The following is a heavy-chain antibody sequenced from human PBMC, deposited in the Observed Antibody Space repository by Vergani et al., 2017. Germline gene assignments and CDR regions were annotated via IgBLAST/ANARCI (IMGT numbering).Heavy chain of an antibody. V-gene: IGHV4-59*01. CDR2: IYYSGST. D-gene: IGHD2-15*01. CDR3: AGGVVAAYYYYYYMDV. Sequence: QVQLQESGPGLVKPSETLSLTCTVSGGSISSYYWSWIRQPPGKGLEWIGYIYYSGSTNYNPSLKSRVTISVDTSKNQFSLKLSSVTAADTAVYYCAGGVVAAYYYYYYMDVWGKGTTVTVSS. J-gene: IGHJ6*03. CDR1: GGSISSYY.